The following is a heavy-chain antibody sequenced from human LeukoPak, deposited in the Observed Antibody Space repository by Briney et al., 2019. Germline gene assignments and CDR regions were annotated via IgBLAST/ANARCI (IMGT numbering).Heavy chain of an antibody. J-gene: IGHJ4*02. Sequence: GGSLRHSCTASGFTFNDYAMTWVRQAPGKGLEWVSSIRATDPSTYYADSVKGRFTISRDNSKNTLYLQMNSLRDEDTAMYFCAKGGYTSAYDYWGQGTLVTVSS. D-gene: IGHD2-2*02. CDR3: AKGGYTSAYDY. CDR1: GFTFNDYA. CDR2: IRATDPST. V-gene: IGHV3-23*01.